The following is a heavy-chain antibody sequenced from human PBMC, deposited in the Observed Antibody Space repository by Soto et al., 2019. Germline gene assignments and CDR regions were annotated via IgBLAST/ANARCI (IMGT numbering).Heavy chain of an antibody. J-gene: IGHJ6*02. CDR2: ISGYNGNT. CDR1: GYTFINYD. V-gene: IGHV1-18*04. CDR3: ARVSGSCSSTSCSYYYYYYGMDF. D-gene: IGHD2-2*01. Sequence: GASVKVSCKASGYTFINYDISWVRQAPGQGLEWMGWISGYNGNTNYAQNLQGRVTMTTDTSTSTAYLDLRSLRSDDTAVYYCARVSGSCSSTSCSYYYYYYGMDFWGQGTTVTVSS.